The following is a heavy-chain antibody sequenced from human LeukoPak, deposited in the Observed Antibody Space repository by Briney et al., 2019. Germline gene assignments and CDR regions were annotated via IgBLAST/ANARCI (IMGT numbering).Heavy chain of an antibody. Sequence: GASVKVSCKASGYTFTSYGISWVRQAPGQGLEWIGWIVVGSGNTNYAQKFQERVTITRDMSTSTAYMELSSLRSEDTAVYYCAAEPGDYGFSDWGQGTLVTVSS. CDR3: AAEPGDYGFSD. D-gene: IGHD4-17*01. CDR2: IVVGSGNT. J-gene: IGHJ4*02. V-gene: IGHV1-58*02. CDR1: GYTFTSYG.